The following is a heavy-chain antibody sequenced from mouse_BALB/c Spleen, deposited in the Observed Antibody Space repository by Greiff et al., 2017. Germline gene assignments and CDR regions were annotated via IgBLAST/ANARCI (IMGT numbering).Heavy chain of an antibody. CDR1: GYTFTSYW. CDR2: IYPGSGST. CDR3: TRGYGYGWFAY. J-gene: IGHJ3*01. D-gene: IGHD1-2*01. V-gene: IGHV1S22*01. Sequence: LQQPGSELVRPGASVKLSCKASGYTFTSYWMHWVKQRPGQGLEWIGNIYPGSGSTNYDEKFKSKATLTVDTSSSTAYMQLSSLTSEDSAVYYCTRGYGYGWFAYWGQGTLVTVSA.